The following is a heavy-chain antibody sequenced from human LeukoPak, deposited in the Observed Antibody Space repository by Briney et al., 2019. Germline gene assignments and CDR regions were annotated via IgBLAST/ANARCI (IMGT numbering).Heavy chain of an antibody. J-gene: IGHJ4*02. D-gene: IGHD1-26*01. CDR2: INPSGGST. CDR1: GYTFTSYY. V-gene: IGHV1-46*01. Sequence: ASVKVSCKASGYTFTSYYMHWVRQAPGQGLEWMGIINPSGGSTIYAHKLQGRVTMTRDMSTSTVYMELSSLRSEDTAVYYCARGKWEPKRGYYFDYWGQGTLVTVSS. CDR3: ARGKWEPKRGYYFDY.